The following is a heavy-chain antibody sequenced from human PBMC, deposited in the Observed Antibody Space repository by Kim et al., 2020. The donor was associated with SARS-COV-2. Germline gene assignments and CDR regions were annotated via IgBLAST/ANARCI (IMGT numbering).Heavy chain of an antibody. V-gene: IGHV1-8*01. J-gene: IGHJ5*02. CDR3: ARGPTRRIAAVSWFDP. D-gene: IGHD6-13*01. Sequence: KYQGRVTMTRNTSISTAYMELSSLRSEDTAVYYCARGPTRRIAAVSWFDPWGQGTLVTVSS.